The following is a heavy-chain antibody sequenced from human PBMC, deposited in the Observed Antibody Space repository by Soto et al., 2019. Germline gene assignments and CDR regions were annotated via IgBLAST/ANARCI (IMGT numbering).Heavy chain of an antibody. CDR1: GYNFTRYE. J-gene: IGHJ6*03. Sequence: QVQLVQSGAEVKKPGASVKVSCKASGYNFTRYEITWVRQAPGQGLGWMGWSSVFNGNTNYAEKCQGRVTMTTDTSTSPAYMEVRSLRSDDTAVYFCARDARGVTIFGVVIIMDVWGEGTTVTASS. V-gene: IGHV1-18*04. CDR3: ARDARGVTIFGVVIIMDV. CDR2: SSVFNGNT. D-gene: IGHD3-3*01.